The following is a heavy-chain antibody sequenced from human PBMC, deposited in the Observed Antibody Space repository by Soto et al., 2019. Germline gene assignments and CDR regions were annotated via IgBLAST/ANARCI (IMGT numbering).Heavy chain of an antibody. V-gene: IGHV3-15*07. CDR2: IKSKTGGGTS. CDR3: TKDSYSAMIVVPFDY. Sequence: GGSLRLSCAASGFTFSSAWINWVRQAPGKGLEWVGRIKSKTGGGTSAFAATVKGSFAIASDDSKNIVYLQMNSLKTEDTGKYSVTKDSYSAMIVVPFDYWGHGTLVTVSS. D-gene: IGHD3-22*01. CDR1: GFTFSSAW. J-gene: IGHJ4*03.